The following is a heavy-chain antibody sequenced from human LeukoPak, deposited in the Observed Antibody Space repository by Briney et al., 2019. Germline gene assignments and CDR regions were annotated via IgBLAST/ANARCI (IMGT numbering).Heavy chain of an antibody. D-gene: IGHD6-19*01. CDR1: GGSISSSY. CDR3: ARAIYSRAWYASDI. V-gene: IGHV4-59*01. Sequence: KPSETLSLTCSVSGGSISSSYWSWIRQAPGKGPEWIGYILYTGSNDYSPSLKSRVTISVDTSKNQFSLRVNSVTAADTAVYYCARAIYSRAWYASDIWGQGTVVTVSA. CDR2: ILYTGSN. J-gene: IGHJ3*02.